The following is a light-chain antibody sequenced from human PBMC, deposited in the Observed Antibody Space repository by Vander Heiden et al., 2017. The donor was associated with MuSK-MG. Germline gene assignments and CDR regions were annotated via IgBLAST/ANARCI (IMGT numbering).Light chain of an antibody. CDR2: WAS. CDR3: LQDAKSPRT. V-gene: IGKV4-1*01. CDR1: QNILYSSNNKNY. J-gene: IGKJ1*01. Sequence: DIVMTQSPDSLAVSLGERATINCKSSQNILYSSNNKNYLAWYQQRPGQPPKMLFYWASTRESGVPDRFSGSGSGTDFTLTISSLQAEDVAVYYCLQDAKSPRTFGQGTKVEIQ.